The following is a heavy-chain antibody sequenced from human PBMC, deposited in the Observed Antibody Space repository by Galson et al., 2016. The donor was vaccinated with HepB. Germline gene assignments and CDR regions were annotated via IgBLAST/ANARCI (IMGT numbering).Heavy chain of an antibody. J-gene: IGHJ4*02. CDR2: IYTSGST. CDR1: GGSMSSAISY. CDR3: VAEFSH. Sequence: TLSLTCTVSGGSMSSAISYWTWVRQPAGRGLEWIGLIYTSGSTNYNPSLRSRLTISVDTSKNQFSLTLTSVTAADTAIYYCVAEFSHWGQGTLVTVSA. V-gene: IGHV4-61*02.